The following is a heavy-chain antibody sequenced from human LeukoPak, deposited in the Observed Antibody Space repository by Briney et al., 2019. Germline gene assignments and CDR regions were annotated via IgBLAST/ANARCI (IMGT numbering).Heavy chain of an antibody. Sequence: SETLSLTCTVPGGSISSYYWSWIRQPPGKGLEWIGYIYYSGSTNYNPSLKSRVTISVDTSKNQFSLKLSSVAAADTAVYYCARLKQWELLGYFDYWGQGTLVTVSS. V-gene: IGHV4-59*01. CDR1: GGSISSYY. CDR2: IYYSGST. D-gene: IGHD1-26*01. CDR3: ARLKQWELLGYFDY. J-gene: IGHJ4*02.